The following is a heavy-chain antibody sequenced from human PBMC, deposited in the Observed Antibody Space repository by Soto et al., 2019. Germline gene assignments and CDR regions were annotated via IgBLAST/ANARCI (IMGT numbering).Heavy chain of an antibody. J-gene: IGHJ5*02. CDR2: IIPIFGTA. CDR1: GGTFSSYA. Sequence: QVQLVQSGAEVKKPGSSVKVSCKASGGTFSSYAINWVRQAPGQGLEWMGGIIPIFGTANYAQKFQGRVTITADESTSTAYMYLSSLRSEDTAVYYCARDRGPSSGYYPYWFDPWGQGTLDTVPQ. V-gene: IGHV1-69*12. CDR3: ARDRGPSSGYYPYWFDP. D-gene: IGHD3-22*01.